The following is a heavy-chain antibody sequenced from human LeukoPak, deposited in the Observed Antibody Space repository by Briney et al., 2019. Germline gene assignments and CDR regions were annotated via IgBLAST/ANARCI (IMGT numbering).Heavy chain of an antibody. CDR3: ARKVTAAGHPEDWYFDL. J-gene: IGHJ2*01. V-gene: IGHV4-59*10. CDR1: GGSFSGYY. D-gene: IGHD6-13*01. Sequence: PSETLSLTCAVYGGSFSGYYWSWIRQPAGKGLEWIGRIYTSGSTNYNPSLRSRVTMSVDTSKNQFSLKLSSVTAADTAVYYCARKVTAAGHPEDWYFDLWGRGTLVTVSS. CDR2: IYTSGST.